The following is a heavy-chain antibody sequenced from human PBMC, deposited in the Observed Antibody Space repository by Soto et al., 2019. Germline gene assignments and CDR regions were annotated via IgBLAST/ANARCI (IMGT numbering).Heavy chain of an antibody. CDR2: ISWKDEK. Sequence: QITLKESGPTLVKPTQTLTVTCTFSGFSLSTSGAGVGSIRQSPGKAPEWLALISWKDEKRYNPGLKSRLTITKDTSKNQVVLTMTDLDPVDTATYFCAHRYGGNYYRWYFDSWGQGTLVTVSS. CDR3: AHRYGGNYYRWYFDS. D-gene: IGHD1-26*01. J-gene: IGHJ4*02. V-gene: IGHV2-5*01. CDR1: GFSLSTSGAG.